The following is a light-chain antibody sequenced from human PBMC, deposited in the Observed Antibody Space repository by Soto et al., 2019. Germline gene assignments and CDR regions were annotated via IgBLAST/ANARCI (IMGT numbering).Light chain of an antibody. CDR3: QKYNSFPWT. Sequence: DIQMPPSPSTLSASVGDRVTITGRSSQSISSWLAWYQQKPGKATKLLIYKASTLESGVPSNFSGSGSGTEFTLTISSLQPEEFATYYCQKYNSFPWTVGQGTKVDIK. CDR1: QSISSW. CDR2: KAS. J-gene: IGKJ1*01. V-gene: IGKV1-5*03.